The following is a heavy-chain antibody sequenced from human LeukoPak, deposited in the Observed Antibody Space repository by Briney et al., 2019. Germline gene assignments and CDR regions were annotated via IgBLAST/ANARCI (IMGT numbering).Heavy chain of an antibody. J-gene: IGHJ6*02. V-gene: IGHV3-30*02. CDR2: IQTGGDPK. CDR1: GFSFSSNG. CDR3: AREASTEIIGGMDV. D-gene: IGHD2-8*02. Sequence: GGSLRLSCAASGFSFSSNGINWVRQAPGKGLDWLSFIQTGGDPKYYADSVRGRFTISRDNSKKTCSLQMDSLRVEDTATYYCAREASTEIIGGMDVRGQGTTVTVTS.